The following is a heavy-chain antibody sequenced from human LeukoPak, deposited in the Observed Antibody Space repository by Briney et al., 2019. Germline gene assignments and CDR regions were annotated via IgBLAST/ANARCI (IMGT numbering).Heavy chain of an antibody. CDR1: GFTFSNYW. CDR2: IKQDGSEK. CDR3: ARGWEGYFDY. J-gene: IGHJ4*02. D-gene: IGHD1-26*01. Sequence: GGSLRLSCAASGFTFSNYWMSWVRQAPGKGLEWVANIKQDGSEKYYVDSVKGRFTISRDNAKNTLYLQMNSLRAEDTAVYYCARGWEGYFDYWGQGTLVTVSS. V-gene: IGHV3-7*01.